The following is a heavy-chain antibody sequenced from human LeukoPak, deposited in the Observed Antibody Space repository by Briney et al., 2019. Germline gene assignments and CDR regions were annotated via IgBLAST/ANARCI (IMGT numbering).Heavy chain of an antibody. CDR2: INAGNGNT. CDR1: GYTFTSYA. D-gene: IGHD3-10*01. Sequence: GASVKVSCKASGYTFTSYAMHWVRQAPGQRLEWMGWINAGNGNTKYSQEFQGRVTITRDTSASTAYMELSSLRSEDMAVYYCARSGSGSYYVFYDAFDIWGQGTMVTVSS. V-gene: IGHV1-3*03. J-gene: IGHJ3*02. CDR3: ARSGSGSYYVFYDAFDI.